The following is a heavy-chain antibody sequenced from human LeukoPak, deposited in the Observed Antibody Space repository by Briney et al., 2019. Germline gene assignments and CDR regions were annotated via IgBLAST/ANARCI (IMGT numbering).Heavy chain of an antibody. D-gene: IGHD6-13*01. J-gene: IGHJ5*02. CDR1: GFTFSSYA. CDR2: ISGSGGST. V-gene: IGHV3-23*01. CDR3: AKTSGSSSWYREDWFDP. Sequence: GGSLRLSCAASGFTFSSYAMSWVRQAPGKGLEWVSAISGSGGSTYYADSVKGRFTISRDNSKNTLYLRMNSLRAEDTAVYYCAKTSGSSSWYREDWFDPWGQGTLVTVSS.